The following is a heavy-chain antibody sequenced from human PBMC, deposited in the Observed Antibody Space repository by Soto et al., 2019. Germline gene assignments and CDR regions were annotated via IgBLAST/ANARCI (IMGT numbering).Heavy chain of an antibody. V-gene: IGHV4-39*01. J-gene: IGHJ3*02. D-gene: IGHD6-13*01. Sequence: SETLSLTCTVSGGSINRSTHYWGWIRQPPGKGLEWIGSIYYSGSTYYNPSLKSRVTISVDTSKNQFSLKLSSVTAADTAVYYCASPLGLDQQLVQDAFDIWGQGTMVTVS. CDR2: IYYSGST. CDR1: GGSINRSTHY. CDR3: ASPLGLDQQLVQDAFDI.